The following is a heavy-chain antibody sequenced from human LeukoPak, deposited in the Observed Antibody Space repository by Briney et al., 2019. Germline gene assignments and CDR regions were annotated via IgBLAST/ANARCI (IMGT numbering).Heavy chain of an antibody. D-gene: IGHD3-22*01. Sequence: ASVKVSCKVSGYTLTELSIHWVRQAPGKGLEWMGGFDPEDGETIYAQKFQARVTMTEDTSTDTAYMQLSSLRSDDPAVYYCARDQYYYDSSGYHDAFDIWGQGTMVTVSS. J-gene: IGHJ3*02. CDR1: GYTLTELS. V-gene: IGHV1-24*01. CDR3: ARDQYYYDSSGYHDAFDI. CDR2: FDPEDGET.